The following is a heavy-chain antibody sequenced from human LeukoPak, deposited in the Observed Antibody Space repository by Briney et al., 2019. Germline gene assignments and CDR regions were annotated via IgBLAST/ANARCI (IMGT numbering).Heavy chain of an antibody. D-gene: IGHD4-17*01. CDR2: INWNGGST. CDR3: ARSMTDDYGDYEYFDY. V-gene: IGHV3-20*04. Sequence: GGSPRLSCAASGFTFDDYGMSWVRQAPGKGLEWVSGINWNGGSTGYADSVKGRFTISRDNAKNSLYLQMNSLRAEDTALYYCARSMTDDYGDYEYFDYWGQGTLVTVSS. J-gene: IGHJ4*02. CDR1: GFTFDDYG.